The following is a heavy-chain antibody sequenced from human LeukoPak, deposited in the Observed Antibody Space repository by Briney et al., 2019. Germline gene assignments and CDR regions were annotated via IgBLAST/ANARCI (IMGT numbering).Heavy chain of an antibody. Sequence: GESLKISCKGSGYSSTSYWIGWVRQMPGKGLEWMGIIYPGDSDTRYSPSFQGQVTISADKSISTAYLQWSSLKASDTAMYYCARPPYSSSHYFDYWGQGTLVTVSS. V-gene: IGHV5-51*01. D-gene: IGHD6-6*01. J-gene: IGHJ4*02. CDR1: GYSSTSYW. CDR2: IYPGDSDT. CDR3: ARPPYSSSHYFDY.